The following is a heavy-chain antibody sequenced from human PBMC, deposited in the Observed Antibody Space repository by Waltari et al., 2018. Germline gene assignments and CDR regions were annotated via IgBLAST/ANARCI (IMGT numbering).Heavy chain of an antibody. CDR3: ARSNSYYYDSSGSNFDY. D-gene: IGHD3-22*01. CDR1: GGTFSSYA. Sequence: QVQLVQSGAEVKKPGSSVKVSCKASGGTFSSYAISWVRQAPGQGLEWMGGIIPIFGTATYAQKFQCRVTITADESTSTAYMELSSLRSEDTAVYYCARSNSYYYDSSGSNFDYWGQGTLVTVSS. V-gene: IGHV1-69*12. J-gene: IGHJ4*02. CDR2: IIPIFGTA.